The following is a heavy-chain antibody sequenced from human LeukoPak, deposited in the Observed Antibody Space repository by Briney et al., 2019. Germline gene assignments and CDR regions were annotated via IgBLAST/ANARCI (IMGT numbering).Heavy chain of an antibody. D-gene: IGHD3-9*01. V-gene: IGHV3-23*01. J-gene: IGHJ3*02. Sequence: GGSLRLSCAASGFTFSSYAMSWVRQAPGKGLEWVSAISGSGGSTYYADSVKGRFTISRDNSKNTLYLQMNSLKIEDTAVYHCTRGYSGISIYAFDMWGQGTMVIVSS. CDR1: GFTFSSYA. CDR3: TRGYSGISIYAFDM. CDR2: ISGSGGST.